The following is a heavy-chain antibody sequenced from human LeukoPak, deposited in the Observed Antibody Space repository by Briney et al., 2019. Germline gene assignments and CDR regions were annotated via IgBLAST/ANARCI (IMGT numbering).Heavy chain of an antibody. CDR1: GFTFSSYA. V-gene: IGHV3-23*01. CDR2: ISGSGGST. J-gene: IGHJ5*02. Sequence: QSEGSLRLSCAASGFTFSSYAMSWVRQAPGKGLEWVPAISGSGGSTYYADSVKGRFTISRDNSKNTLYLQMNSLRAEDTAVYYCAKPGQWRYNWFDPWGQGTLVTVSS. D-gene: IGHD6-19*01. CDR3: AKPGQWRYNWFDP.